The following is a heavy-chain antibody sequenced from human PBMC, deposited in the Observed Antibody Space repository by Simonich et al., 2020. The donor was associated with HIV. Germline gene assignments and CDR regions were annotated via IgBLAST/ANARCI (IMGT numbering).Heavy chain of an antibody. V-gene: IGHV4-34*01. J-gene: IGHJ4*02. D-gene: IGHD2-2*01. CDR1: GGSFSGNY. Sequence: QVQLQQWGAGLLQPSETLSLTCAVYGGSFSGNYWSWIRQPPGKGLEWIGEINHRGSTNSNPSLKSRVNISVDTSKNQFSLKLSSVTAADTAVYYCARGFYQRLYYFDYWGQGTLVTVSS. CDR3: ARGFYQRLYYFDY. CDR2: INHRGST.